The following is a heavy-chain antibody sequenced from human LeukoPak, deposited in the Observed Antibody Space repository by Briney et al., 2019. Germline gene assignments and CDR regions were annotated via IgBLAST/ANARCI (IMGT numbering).Heavy chain of an antibody. CDR3: ARGERYSSGWYGEYYFDY. CDR1: GGSLSSSSYY. D-gene: IGHD6-19*01. CDR2: IYYRGST. Sequence: SETLSLTCTVSGGSLSSSSYYWGWIRQPPGKGLQWIGTIYYRGSTYYNPSLKSRVTISVDTSKNQFSLKLSSVTAADTAVYYCARGERYSSGWYGEYYFDYWGQGTLVTVSS. V-gene: IGHV4-39*01. J-gene: IGHJ4*02.